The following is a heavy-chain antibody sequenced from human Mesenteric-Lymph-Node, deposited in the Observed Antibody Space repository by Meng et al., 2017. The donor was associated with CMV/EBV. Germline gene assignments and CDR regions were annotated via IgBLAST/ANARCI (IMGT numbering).Heavy chain of an antibody. CDR3: AGGIAAAGSRWFDP. Sequence: QVELVQSVAEVKKPGSSVTVSCKASGGTFSSYTISWVRQAPGQGLEWMGRIIPILGIANYAQKLQGRVRITADKSTSTAYMELSSLRSEDTAVYYCAGGIAAAGSRWFDPWGQGTLVTDSS. CDR1: GGTFSSYT. J-gene: IGHJ5*02. CDR2: IIPILGIA. V-gene: IGHV1-69*02. D-gene: IGHD6-13*01.